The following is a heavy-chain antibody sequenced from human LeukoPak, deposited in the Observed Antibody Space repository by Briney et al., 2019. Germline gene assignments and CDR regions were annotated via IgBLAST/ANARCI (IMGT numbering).Heavy chain of an antibody. CDR3: ARDSKVRGGNWFDP. CDR2: IYYSGST. D-gene: IGHD3-10*01. V-gene: IGHV4-59*01. Sequence: SETLSLTCTVSGGSISGYYWSWIRQPPGKGLEWIGYIYYSGSTNYNPSLKSRVTISVDTSKNQFSLKLSSVTAADTAVYYCARDSKVRGGNWFDPWGQGTLVTVSS. CDR1: GGSISGYY. J-gene: IGHJ5*02.